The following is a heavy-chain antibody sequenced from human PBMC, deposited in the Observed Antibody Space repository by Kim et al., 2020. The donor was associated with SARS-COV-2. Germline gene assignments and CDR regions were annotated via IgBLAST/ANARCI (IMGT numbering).Heavy chain of an antibody. CDR3: ARGMFKTGFDV. D-gene: IGHD3-10*02. V-gene: IGHV3-74*01. CDR2: IGGDGIST. CDR1: GFTLRSHW. J-gene: IGHJ6*02. Sequence: GGSLRLSCAASGFTLRSHWINWVRQAPGKGLVWVSRIGGDGISTHYADSVKGRFTVSRYSDDNTVYLQMNSLRADDTAVYYCARGMFKTGFDVWGQGTTVTVSS.